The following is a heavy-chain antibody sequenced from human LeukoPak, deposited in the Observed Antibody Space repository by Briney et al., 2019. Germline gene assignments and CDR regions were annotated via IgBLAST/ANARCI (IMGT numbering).Heavy chain of an antibody. D-gene: IGHD3-10*01. Sequence: PSETLSLTCTVSGGSIRSSYYYWGWIRQPPGKGLEWIGSIYDSGSTYYNPSLKSRVTISVDTSKNQFSLKLNSVIAADTAVYHCARDRPGSYWYFDLWGRGTLVTVSS. CDR2: IYDSGST. CDR3: ARDRPGSYWYFDL. CDR1: GGSIRSSYYY. V-gene: IGHV4-39*07. J-gene: IGHJ2*01.